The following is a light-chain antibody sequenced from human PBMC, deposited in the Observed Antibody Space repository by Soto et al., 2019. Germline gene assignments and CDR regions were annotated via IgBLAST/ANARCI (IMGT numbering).Light chain of an antibody. V-gene: IGKV3D-15*01. Sequence: EIVLTQSPGTLSVSPGDRVTLSCRASQSISINIAWYQHKPGQAPRLLIHGASTRATGVPARISGSGSGPEFSLTISSLQSEDFAVYYCQQFRNWPWTFGQGTKVEVK. CDR3: QQFRNWPWT. J-gene: IGKJ1*01. CDR1: QSISIN. CDR2: GAS.